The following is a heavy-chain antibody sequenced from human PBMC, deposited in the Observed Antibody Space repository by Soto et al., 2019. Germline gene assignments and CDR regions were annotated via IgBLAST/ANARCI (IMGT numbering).Heavy chain of an antibody. J-gene: IGHJ5*02. Sequence: SETLSLTCSVDSNSISSGDYYWRWIRQPPGKGLEWIGYMFYTGTTYYNPSLKSRITISMDTSKNQFSLRLTSVTAADTAEYHCARVVRFCSSPSCRGRNWFDPWGQGTRVT. CDR2: MFYTGTT. V-gene: IGHV4-30-4*01. CDR3: ARVVRFCSSPSCRGRNWFDP. D-gene: IGHD2-2*01. CDR1: SNSISSGDYY.